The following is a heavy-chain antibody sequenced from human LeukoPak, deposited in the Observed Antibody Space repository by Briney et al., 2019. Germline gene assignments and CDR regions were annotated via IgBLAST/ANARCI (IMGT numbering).Heavy chain of an antibody. Sequence: GGSLRLXCAASGFTFSSYSMNWVRQAPGKGLEWVSSIGSRSAYIYYAGSVKGRFTISRDNTKNSLYLQMNSLRAGDTAVYYCARGGLNFDAFDIWGQGTMVTVSS. CDR2: IGSRSAYI. D-gene: IGHD1-7*01. J-gene: IGHJ3*02. V-gene: IGHV3-21*01. CDR1: GFTFSSYS. CDR3: ARGGLNFDAFDI.